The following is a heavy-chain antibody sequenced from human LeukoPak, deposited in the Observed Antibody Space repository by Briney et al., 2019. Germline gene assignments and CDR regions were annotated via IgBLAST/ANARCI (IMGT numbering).Heavy chain of an antibody. CDR2: ISYDGSNK. CDR1: GFTFSSYG. J-gene: IGHJ5*02. D-gene: IGHD6-19*01. V-gene: IGHV3-30*18. CDR3: AKDSYSSASNWSDP. Sequence: PGGSLRLSCAASGFTFSSYGMHWVRQAPGKGLEWVAVISYDGSNKHYADSVKGRFTISRDNSKNTLYLQMNSLRAEDTAVYYCAKDSYSSASNWSDPWGQGTLVTVSS.